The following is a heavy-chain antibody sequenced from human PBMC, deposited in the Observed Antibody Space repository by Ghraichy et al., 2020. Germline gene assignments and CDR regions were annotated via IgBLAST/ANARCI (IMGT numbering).Heavy chain of an antibody. CDR2: IYYSGST. CDR3: ARSLVAPRLYYYYYYGMDV. CDR1: GGSISSGGYY. D-gene: IGHD2-15*01. Sequence: SETLSLTCTVSGGSISSGGYYWSWIRQHPGKGLEWIGYIYYSGSTYYNPSLKSRVTISVDTSKNQFSLKLSSVTAADTAVYYCARSLVAPRLYYYYYYGMDVWGQGTTVTVSS. V-gene: IGHV4-31*03. J-gene: IGHJ6*02.